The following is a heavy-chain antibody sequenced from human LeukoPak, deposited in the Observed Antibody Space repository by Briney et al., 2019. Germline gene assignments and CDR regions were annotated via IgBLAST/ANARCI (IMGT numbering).Heavy chain of an antibody. CDR1: GFTFSSYA. V-gene: IGHV3-30*04. CDR2: ISYDGSNK. CDR3: ARDYRSI. J-gene: IGHJ3*02. Sequence: GGSLRLSCAASGFTFSSYAMHWVRQAPGKGLEWVAVISYDGSNKYYADSVKGRFTISRDNSKNTLYLQMNSLRAEDTAVYYCARDYRSIWGQGTMVTVSS. D-gene: IGHD3-16*02.